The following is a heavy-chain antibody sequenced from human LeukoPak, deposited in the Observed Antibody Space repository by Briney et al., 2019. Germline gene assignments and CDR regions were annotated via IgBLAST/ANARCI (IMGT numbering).Heavy chain of an antibody. CDR3: AKSQWLDNWFDP. CDR2: ISGSGTST. D-gene: IGHD6-19*01. CDR1: GLTFSSYA. J-gene: IGHJ5*02. V-gene: IGHV3-23*01. Sequence: GGSLRLSCAASGLTFSSYAMNWVRQAPGKGLEWVSAISGSGTSTYYADSVKGRFTISRDNFKNTLYLQMNSLRADDTAVYYCAKSQWLDNWFDPWGQGTLVTVSS.